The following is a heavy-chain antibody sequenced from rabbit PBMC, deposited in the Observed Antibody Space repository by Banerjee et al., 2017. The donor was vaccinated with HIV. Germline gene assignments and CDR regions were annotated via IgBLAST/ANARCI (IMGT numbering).Heavy chain of an antibody. Sequence: QSLEESGGDLVKPGASLTLTCKASGFDFSHNYVMCWVRQAPGKGLEWIGCINAGSTWYASWAKGRFTVSKSTSLYTVTLQMTSLTAADTATYFCARPGYDGYGYDFWGPGTLVTVS. D-gene: IGHD6-1*01. CDR2: INAGST. J-gene: IGHJ6*01. V-gene: IGHV1S43*01. CDR1: GFDFSHNYV. CDR3: ARPGYDGYGYDF.